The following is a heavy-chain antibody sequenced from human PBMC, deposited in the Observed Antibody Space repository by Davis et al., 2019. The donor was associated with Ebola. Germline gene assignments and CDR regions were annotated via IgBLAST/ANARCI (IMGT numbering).Heavy chain of an antibody. CDR3: AKTIPYRNSYYFDY. Sequence: GESLKISCAASGFTFSSYSMNWVRQAPGKGLEWVSYISSSSSTIYYADSVKGRFTISRDNAKNSLYLQMNSLRTDDTAVYYCAKTIPYRNSYYFDYWGRGTLVTVSS. CDR2: ISSSSSTI. J-gene: IGHJ4*02. D-gene: IGHD4-11*01. V-gene: IGHV3-48*01. CDR1: GFTFSSYS.